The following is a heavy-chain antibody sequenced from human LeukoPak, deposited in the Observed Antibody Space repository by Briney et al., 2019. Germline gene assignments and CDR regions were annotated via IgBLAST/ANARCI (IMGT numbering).Heavy chain of an antibody. D-gene: IGHD2-21*02. Sequence: SETLSLTCAVSGGSNSSNYWSWIRRPPGKGLEWIGYIYYTGNTNYNPSLKSRVTISVDTSKNQFSLKLTSVSAADTAVYYCARYKFCGSDCYSFDYWGQGTLVTVSS. CDR2: IYYTGNT. J-gene: IGHJ4*02. CDR3: ARYKFCGSDCYSFDY. V-gene: IGHV4-59*01. CDR1: GGSNSSNY.